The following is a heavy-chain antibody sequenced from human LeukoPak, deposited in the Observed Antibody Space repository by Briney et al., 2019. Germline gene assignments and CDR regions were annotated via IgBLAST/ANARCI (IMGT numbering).Heavy chain of an antibody. V-gene: IGHV4-59*01. CDR3: ATHGEGSSWYYFDY. J-gene: IGHJ4*02. D-gene: IGHD6-13*01. CDR1: GGSISNYY. CDR2: IYYSGST. Sequence: PSETLSLICTVSGGSISNYYWSWIRQPPGKGLEWIGYIYYSGSTNYNPSLKSRVTISVDTSKNQFSLKLSSVTAADTAVYYCATHGEGSSWYYFDYWGQGTLVTVSS.